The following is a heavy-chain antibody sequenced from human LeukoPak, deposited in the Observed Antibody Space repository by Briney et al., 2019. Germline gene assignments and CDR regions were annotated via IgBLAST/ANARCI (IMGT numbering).Heavy chain of an antibody. J-gene: IGHJ4*02. CDR2: IYYRGTT. CDR1: GDSISSSSYY. Sequence: KSSETLALTCTVSGDSISSSSYYWGWIRQPPGKGLEWIGSIYYRGTTYYNTSLKSRVTITVDTSNNQFSLKLNSVTAADTAVYFCAREYSRSVVAGSRPDYLGQGLLVAVSS. V-gene: IGHV4-39*02. D-gene: IGHD2-21*01. CDR3: AREYSRSVVAGSRPDY.